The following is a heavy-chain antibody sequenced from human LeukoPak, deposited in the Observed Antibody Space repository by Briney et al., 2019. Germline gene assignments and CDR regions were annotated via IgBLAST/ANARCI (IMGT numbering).Heavy chain of an antibody. D-gene: IGHD5-24*01. CDR1: GGSIGRYY. V-gene: IGHV4-59*01. CDR3: ARASRDGNNYGWYFDL. CDR2: IYYTGST. Sequence: SETLSLTCTVSGGSIGRYYWSWIRQAPGKGLEWIGYIYYTGSTNHNPSLLGRLTISVDTSKNQFSLKLSSVAAADTAVYYCARASRDGNNYGWYFDLWGRGTLVTVSS. J-gene: IGHJ2*01.